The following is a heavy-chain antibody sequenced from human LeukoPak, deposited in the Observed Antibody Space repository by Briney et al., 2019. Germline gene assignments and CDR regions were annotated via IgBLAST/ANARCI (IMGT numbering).Heavy chain of an antibody. V-gene: IGHV4-59*01. CDR1: GGSMSSYY. J-gene: IGHJ4*02. D-gene: IGHD6-6*01. CDR2: IFYSGST. Sequence: SETLCLTCTVSGGSMSSYYWTWMRQPPGKGLEWIGYIFYSGSTNHNPSLKSRVTISLDTSKNQFSLMLSPVTAADTAVYYCARGEMSSSWSELGDWGQGTLVTVSS. CDR3: ARGEMSSSWSELGD.